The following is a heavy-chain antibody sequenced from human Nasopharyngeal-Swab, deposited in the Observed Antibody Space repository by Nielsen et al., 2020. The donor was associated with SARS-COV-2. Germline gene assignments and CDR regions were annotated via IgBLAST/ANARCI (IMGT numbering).Heavy chain of an antibody. J-gene: IGHJ4*02. D-gene: IGHD5-12*01. CDR2: ISNDASRQ. CDR1: GFIFSNYA. CDR3: AREWGSGGSSFDY. Sequence: GESLKISCAASGFIFSNYAMHWVRQAPGKGLEWGAFISNDASRQHYADSVKGRFTISRDNSMNTLHLQMNSLRLEDTAVYYCAREWGSGGSSFDYWGQGNLVTVSS. V-gene: IGHV3-30-3*01.